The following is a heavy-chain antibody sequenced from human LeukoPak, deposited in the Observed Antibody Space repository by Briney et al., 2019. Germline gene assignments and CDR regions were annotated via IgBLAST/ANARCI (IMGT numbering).Heavy chain of an antibody. CDR2: IYYTGSG. Sequence: PSETLSLTCTVSGGSFSSYYWSWIRQPPGKGLEWIGYIYYTGSGNNSPSHKSRVTMSVDTSKNQFSLRLNSVTAADTAVYYCARARYVSAWYAFDIWGQGTMVTVSS. V-gene: IGHV4-59*01. D-gene: IGHD6-19*01. CDR1: GGSFSSYY. CDR3: ARARYVSAWYAFDI. J-gene: IGHJ3*02.